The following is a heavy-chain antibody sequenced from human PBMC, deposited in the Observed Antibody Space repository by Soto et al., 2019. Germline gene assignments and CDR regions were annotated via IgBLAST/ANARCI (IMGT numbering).Heavy chain of an antibody. V-gene: IGHV3-21*01. D-gene: IGHD5-12*01. CDR3: ARARGYSGYDRSYYFDY. CDR2: ISSSSSYI. CDR1: GFTFSSYS. J-gene: IGHJ4*02. Sequence: PGGSLRLSCAASGFTFSSYSMNWVRQAPGKGLEWVSSISSSSSYIYYADSVKGRFTISRDNAKNSLYLQMNSLRAEDTAVYYCARARGYSGYDRSYYFDYWGQGTLVTVSS.